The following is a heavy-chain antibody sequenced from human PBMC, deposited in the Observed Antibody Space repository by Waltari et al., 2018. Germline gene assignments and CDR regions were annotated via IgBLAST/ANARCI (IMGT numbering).Heavy chain of an antibody. CDR3: AGIRRGFWFFDL. Sequence: EVQLVESGGGLVQPGGSLRLSCAASGMTFTTYSMNWVRQAPGKGLEWISYGSGYSGYIYYADSVRGRFTISRDNAQNSMYLQMNNLRADDTAVYYCAGIRRGFWFFDLWGRGTLVTVSS. V-gene: IGHV3-48*04. J-gene: IGHJ2*01. CDR1: GMTFTTYS. CDR2: GSGYSGYI. D-gene: IGHD3-10*01.